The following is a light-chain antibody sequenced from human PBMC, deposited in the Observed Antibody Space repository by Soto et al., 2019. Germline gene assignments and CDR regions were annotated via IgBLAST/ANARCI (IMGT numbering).Light chain of an antibody. Sequence: EIVLTQSPGTLSLSPGERGTLSCRASQSVGSSFLAWYQQKPGQAPRLLIYGASNRDTGIPARFSGSGSGTEFTLTIDTLQSEDFEVYYCQQYNIWTLTFGGGTKVDIK. CDR3: QQYNIWTLT. CDR2: GAS. J-gene: IGKJ4*01. CDR1: QSVGSS. V-gene: IGKV3-15*01.